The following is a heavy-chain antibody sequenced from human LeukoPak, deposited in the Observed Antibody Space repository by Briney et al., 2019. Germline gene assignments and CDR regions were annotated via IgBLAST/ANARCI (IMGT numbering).Heavy chain of an antibody. J-gene: IGHJ4*02. CDR2: IYWDDEK. D-gene: IGHD3-22*01. CDR3: VHLGPYYYDSSAFYFDY. Sequence: ASGPTLVKPTQTLTLTCTFSGFLLPTTEGGVGWIRQSPGKALEWLPLIYWDDEKRYSPSLKSRLTTTKDTSKNQVVLTMTNMDTVDTATYYCVHLGPYYYDSSAFYFDYWGQGTLVTVSS. V-gene: IGHV2-5*02. CDR1: GFLLPTTEGG.